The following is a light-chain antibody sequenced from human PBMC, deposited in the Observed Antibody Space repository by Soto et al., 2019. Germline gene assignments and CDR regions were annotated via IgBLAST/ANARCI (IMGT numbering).Light chain of an antibody. V-gene: IGKV2-28*01. CDR2: LGS. J-gene: IGKJ5*01. CDR3: MQALQTPPT. CDR1: QSLLHSNGYNY. Sequence: IVMTQSPISLPVTPGAPASISWRSSQSLLHSNGYNYLDWYLQKPGQAPQLLIYLGSNRASGVPDRFSGSGSGTDFTLKISRVEAEDVGVYYCMQALQTPPTFGQGTRPANK.